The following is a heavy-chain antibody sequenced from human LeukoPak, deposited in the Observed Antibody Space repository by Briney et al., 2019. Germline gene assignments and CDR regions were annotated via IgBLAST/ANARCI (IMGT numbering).Heavy chain of an antibody. D-gene: IGHD3-3*01. CDR1: GFTFSSYA. Sequence: PGGSLRLSCAASGFTFSSYAMSWVRQAPGKGLEWVSYISSSSSSIYYVDSVKGRFTISRDNAKNSLYLQMNSLRAEDTAVYYCARDRGGADDFWSGYYTGYFDYWGQGALVTVSS. CDR2: ISSSSSSI. V-gene: IGHV3-48*01. CDR3: ARDRGGADDFWSGYYTGYFDY. J-gene: IGHJ4*02.